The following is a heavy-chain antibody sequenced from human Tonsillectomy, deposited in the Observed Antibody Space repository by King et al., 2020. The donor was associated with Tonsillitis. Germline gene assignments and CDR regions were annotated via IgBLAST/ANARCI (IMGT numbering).Heavy chain of an antibody. Sequence: VQLVESGAEVKKPGASVKVSCKASGYTFTSYGISWVRQAPGQGLEWMGWIYTYNFNTNYAQKLQGRVTMTTDTSTSTAYMELRSLRSDDTAVYYCARELSTHDYGDYVYFQHWGQGTLVTVSS. CDR3: ARELSTHDYGDYVYFQH. V-gene: IGHV1-18*01. D-gene: IGHD4-17*01. J-gene: IGHJ1*01. CDR2: IYTYNFNT. CDR1: GYTFTSYG.